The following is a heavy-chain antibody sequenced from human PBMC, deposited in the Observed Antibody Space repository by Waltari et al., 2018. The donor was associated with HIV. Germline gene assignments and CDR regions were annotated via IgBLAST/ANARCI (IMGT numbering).Heavy chain of an antibody. D-gene: IGHD2-2*01. CDR2: INPNSGGK. Sequence: QVHLVHTGDEVKRPGASVKVSCKASGATFTAYFRQWVRQAPGQGLEWRRLINPNSGGKNEAQKFQGMVSRTRNTAISTDYMGLSRLRADDTAVYYFARDETVVVPAAQCCGMDVWGQGTTVTVSS. V-gene: IGHV1-2*02. J-gene: IGHJ6*02. CDR1: GATFTAYF. CDR3: ARDETVVVPAAQCCGMDV.